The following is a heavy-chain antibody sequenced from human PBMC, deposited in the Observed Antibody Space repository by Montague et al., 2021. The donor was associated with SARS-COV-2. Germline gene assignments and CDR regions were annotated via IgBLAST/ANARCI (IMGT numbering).Heavy chain of an antibody. CDR3: ANRGIATAGRYRYYFDY. Sequence: SLRLSCAASGFTFSYYVMSWVRQAPGKGLEWVPAISGNGGSTYYADSVKGRFTISRDNSENTLYLQMNNLRAEDTAVYYCANRGIATAGRYRYYFDYWGQGTLVTVSS. CDR2: ISGNGGST. CDR1: GFTFSYYV. J-gene: IGHJ4*02. V-gene: IGHV3-23*01. D-gene: IGHD6-13*01.